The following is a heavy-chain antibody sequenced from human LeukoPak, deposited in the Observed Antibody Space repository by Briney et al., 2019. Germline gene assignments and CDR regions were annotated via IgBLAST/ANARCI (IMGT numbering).Heavy chain of an antibody. CDR3: ARDEVLVFDY. V-gene: IGHV3-23*01. Sequence: GGSLRLSCAASGFTFSSYGMSWVRQTPGKGLEWVSTISGSGDRTYYADSVKGRFTISRDNSKNTLYVQMNSLRAEDTAVYYCARDEVLVFDYWGQGTLVTVSS. CDR2: ISGSGDRT. J-gene: IGHJ4*02. CDR1: GFTFSSYG. D-gene: IGHD2-15*01.